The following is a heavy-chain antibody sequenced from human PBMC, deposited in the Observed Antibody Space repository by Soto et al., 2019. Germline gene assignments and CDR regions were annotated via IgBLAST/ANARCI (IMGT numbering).Heavy chain of an antibody. V-gene: IGHV3-23*01. D-gene: IGHD6-19*01. CDR2: ISGSGGST. Sequence: EVQLLESGGGLVQPGGSLRLSCAASGFTFSSYAMSWVRQAPGKGLEWVSAISGSGGSTYYADSVKGRFTISRDNSKNTLYLQMNSLRAEDTAVYYSAKDHRRWLVRVNYYYYGMDVWGQGTTVTVSS. CDR1: GFTFSSYA. CDR3: AKDHRRWLVRVNYYYYGMDV. J-gene: IGHJ6*02.